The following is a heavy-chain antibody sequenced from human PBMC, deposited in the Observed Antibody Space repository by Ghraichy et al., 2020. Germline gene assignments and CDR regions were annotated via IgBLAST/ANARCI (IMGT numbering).Heavy chain of an antibody. Sequence: GGSLRLSCAASGFTFDDYAMHWVRQAPGKGLEWVSLISGDGGSTYYADSVEGRFTISRDNSKNSLYLQMNSLRTEDTALYYCAAAAGYRFWGQGTLVTVSS. V-gene: IGHV3-43*02. CDR1: GFTFDDYA. CDR3: AAAAGYRF. D-gene: IGHD6-13*01. CDR2: ISGDGGST. J-gene: IGHJ4*02.